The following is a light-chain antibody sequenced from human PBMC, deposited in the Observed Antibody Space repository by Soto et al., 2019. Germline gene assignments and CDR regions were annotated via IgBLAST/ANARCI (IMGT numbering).Light chain of an antibody. V-gene: IGKV3-15*01. CDR1: QPVNNN. CDR2: GAS. CDR3: QQYNNWPRT. J-gene: IGKJ1*01. Sequence: IVMTQSPATLSVSPGDRVTPSCRSSQPVNNNLAWYQHKPGQAPRLIIYGASTRATGISARFSGGGSGTEFTLTINSLQSEDFAVYYCQQYNNWPRTFGQGTKVDIK.